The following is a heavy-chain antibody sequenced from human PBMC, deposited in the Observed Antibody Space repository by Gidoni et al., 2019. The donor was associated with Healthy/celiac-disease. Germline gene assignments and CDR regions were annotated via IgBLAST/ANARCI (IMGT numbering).Heavy chain of an antibody. J-gene: IGHJ6*02. CDR1: GGSFSGYY. CDR3: AGGDIVLMVYGVDV. D-gene: IGHD2-8*01. V-gene: IGHV4-34*01. Sequence: QVQLQQWGAGLLTPSETLSLTCAVYGGSFSGYYWSWIRQPPGKGLEWIGEINHSGSTNYNPSLKSRVTISVDTSKNQFSLKLSSVTAADTAVYYCAGGDIVLMVYGVDVWGQGTTVTVSS. CDR2: INHSGST.